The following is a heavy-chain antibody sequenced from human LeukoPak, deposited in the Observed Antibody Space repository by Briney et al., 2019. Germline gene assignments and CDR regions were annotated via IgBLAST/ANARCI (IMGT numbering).Heavy chain of an antibody. V-gene: IGHV4-59*12. J-gene: IGHJ3*02. D-gene: IGHD6-13*01. CDR3: ASSDSSSWYGAFDI. Sequence: SETLSLTCTVSGGSISSYYWSWIRQPPGKGLEWIGYIYYSGSTNYNPSLKSRVTISVDTSKNQFSLKLSSVTAADTAVYYCASSDSSSWYGAFDIWGQGTMVTVSS. CDR1: GGSISSYY. CDR2: IYYSGST.